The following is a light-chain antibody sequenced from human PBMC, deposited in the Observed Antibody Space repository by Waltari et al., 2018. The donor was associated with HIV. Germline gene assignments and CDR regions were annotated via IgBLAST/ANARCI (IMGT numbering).Light chain of an antibody. CDR1: ALATHY. V-gene: IGLV3-25*03. CDR2: KDT. Sequence: SYELTQPPSVSVSPGQTARITCSGAALATHYSYWYQQKPGQAPLLLIYKDTERPSGIPERFSGSSSGTTVTLTISGVQAEDEADYYCQSTDSSITYVVFGGGTKLTVL. CDR3: QSTDSSITYVV. J-gene: IGLJ3*02.